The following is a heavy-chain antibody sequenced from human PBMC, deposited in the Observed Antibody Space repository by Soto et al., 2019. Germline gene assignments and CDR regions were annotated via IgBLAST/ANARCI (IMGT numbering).Heavy chain of an antibody. J-gene: IGHJ4*02. CDR1: GGSISSGDYY. Sequence: QVQLQESGPGLVKPSQTLSLTCTVSGGSISSGDYYWSWIRQPPGKGLEWIGYIYYIGSTYYNPSLTSRVTISVDTSKNHCSLKLSSVTAADTAVYYCAREKFGSSSCLDYWGQGTLVTVSS. CDR3: AREKFGSSSCLDY. V-gene: IGHV4-30-4*01. CDR2: IYYIGST. D-gene: IGHD6-13*01.